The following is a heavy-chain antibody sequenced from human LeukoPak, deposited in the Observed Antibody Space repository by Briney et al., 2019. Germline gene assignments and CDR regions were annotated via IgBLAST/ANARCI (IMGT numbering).Heavy chain of an antibody. D-gene: IGHD5-12*01. J-gene: IGHJ4*02. CDR3: ARDSGGYPDSYFDY. CDR1: GFTFCSYW. CDR2: ISSHSIYI. Sequence: GGSLRLSCAASGFTFCSYWMSWVRQAPGEGLELVSSISSHSIYIYYAGSVKGRFTISRDNAKNSLSLQMDSLRAEDTAVYYCARDSGGYPDSYFDYWGQGTLVTVSS. V-gene: IGHV3-21*01.